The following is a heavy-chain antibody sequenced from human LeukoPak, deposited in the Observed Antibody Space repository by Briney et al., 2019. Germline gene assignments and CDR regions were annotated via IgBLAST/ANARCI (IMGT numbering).Heavy chain of an antibody. CDR2: IYTSGST. J-gene: IGHJ6*03. D-gene: IGHD6-19*01. Sequence: KPSETLSLTCAVSGYSFSSGYYGGWIRQPPGKGLEWIGSIYTSGSTYYNPSLKSRVTISVDTSKNQFSLKLSSVTAADTAVYYCARVAGTGYGYYYYYYMDVWGKGTTVTVSS. V-gene: IGHV4-38-2*01. CDR3: ARVAGTGYGYYYYYYMDV. CDR1: GYSFSSGYY.